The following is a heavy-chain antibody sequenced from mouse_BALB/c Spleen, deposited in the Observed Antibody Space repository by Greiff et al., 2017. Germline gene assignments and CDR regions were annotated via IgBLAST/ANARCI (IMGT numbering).Heavy chain of an antibody. V-gene: IGHV1-39*01. CDR1: GYSFTDYI. J-gene: IGHJ2*01. Sequence: VQLQQTGPELVKPGASVKISCKASGYSFTDYIMLWVKQSHGKSLEWIGNINPYYGSTSYNLKFKGKATLTVDKSSSTAYMQLNSLTSEDSAVYYCARKDLYYGSLDYWGQGTTLTVSS. CDR2: INPYYGST. D-gene: IGHD1-1*01. CDR3: ARKDLYYGSLDY.